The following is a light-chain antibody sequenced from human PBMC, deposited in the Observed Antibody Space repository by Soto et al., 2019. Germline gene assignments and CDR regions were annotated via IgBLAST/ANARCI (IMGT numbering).Light chain of an antibody. J-gene: IGKJ5*01. CDR3: QQYGSSPPIT. CDR2: GAS. CDR1: QSVSSSY. Sequence: EIVLTQSPGTLSLSPGERATLSCRASQSVSSSYLAWYQQKPGQAPRLLIYGASSRATGIPDRFSGSGSGTDCTLTISRLEPEDIAVYYCQQYGSSPPITFAQGTRLEIK. V-gene: IGKV3-20*01.